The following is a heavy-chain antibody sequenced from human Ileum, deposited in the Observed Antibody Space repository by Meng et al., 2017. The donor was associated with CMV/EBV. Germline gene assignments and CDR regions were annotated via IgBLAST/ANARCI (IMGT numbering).Heavy chain of an antibody. D-gene: IGHD6-25*01. Sequence: TLSLTGVVSGDSRSGTNWWNWVGQPPGRGLEWIGEVFHSGATNYNPSLESRVTISIDISKRQFSLKLTSVTAADTAVYFCGDPPAAYWGQGILVTVSS. CDR1: GDSRSGTNW. V-gene: IGHV4/OR15-8*01. J-gene: IGHJ4*02. CDR3: GDPPAAY. CDR2: VFHSGAT.